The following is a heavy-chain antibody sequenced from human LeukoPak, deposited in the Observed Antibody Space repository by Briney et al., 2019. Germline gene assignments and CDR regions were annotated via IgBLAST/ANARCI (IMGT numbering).Heavy chain of an antibody. V-gene: IGHV3-30*18. D-gene: IGHD3-10*01. CDR3: AKAPPGKFDP. CDR2: ISYDGSNK. CDR1: GFTFSSYG. Sequence: GGSLRLSCAASGFTFSSYGMHWVRQAPGKGLEWVAVISYDGSNKYYADSVKGRFTISRDNSKNTLYLQMNSLRAEDTAVYYCAKAPPGKFDPWGQGTLVTVSS. J-gene: IGHJ5*02.